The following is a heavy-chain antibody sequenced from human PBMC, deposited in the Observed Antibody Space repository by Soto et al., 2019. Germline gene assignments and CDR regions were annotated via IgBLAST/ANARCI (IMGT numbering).Heavy chain of an antibody. D-gene: IGHD6-13*01. CDR2: YELEKGET. CDR3: AIEVSRSNQFAS. CDR1: GSSLAELY. Sequence: XSVNVSCSLSGSSLAELYSHSVRQAPGEGHQWMGGYELEKGETIYAQKFQSRVTMTEDSPADTPYMHLRSLRSEETAVYYCAIEVSRSNQFASWGQGTMVTVSS. J-gene: IGHJ4*02. V-gene: IGHV1-24*01.